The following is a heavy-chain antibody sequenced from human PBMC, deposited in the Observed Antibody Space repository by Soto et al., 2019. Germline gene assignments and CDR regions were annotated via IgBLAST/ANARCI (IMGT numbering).Heavy chain of an antibody. Sequence: GGSVRLACEASGFNFRDFWMHWVRQPPGKGPEWVSNIPSDGRDVSYADSVRGRFTISRDDARNTLYLQMSDLRVEDTAIYYCKRDDSRLGIDYWGQGHHVTVSS. CDR1: GFNFRDFW. V-gene: IGHV3-74*01. D-gene: IGHD1-26*01. J-gene: IGHJ4*02. CDR2: IPSDGRDV. CDR3: KRDDSRLGIDY.